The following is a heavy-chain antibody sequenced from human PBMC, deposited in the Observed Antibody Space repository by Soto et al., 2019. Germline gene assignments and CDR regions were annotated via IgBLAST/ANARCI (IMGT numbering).Heavy chain of an antibody. J-gene: IGHJ4*02. CDR3: ARTHSGSYYSVFNY. V-gene: IGHV4-38-2*01. Sequence: SETLSLTCVVSNFSISSGYYWGWIRQSPGKGLEWIGSIYRSGTTSYNPSLKSRVTISVDPAKNQFSLLLTGVTAEDTAVYYCARTHSGSYYSVFNYWGRGSLVTVSS. CDR1: NFSISSGYY. CDR2: IYRSGTT. D-gene: IGHD1-26*01.